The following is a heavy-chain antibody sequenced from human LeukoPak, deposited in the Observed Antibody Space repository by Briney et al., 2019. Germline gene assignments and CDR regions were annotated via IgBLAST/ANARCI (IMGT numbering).Heavy chain of an antibody. V-gene: IGHV3-30-3*01. Sequence: GRSLRLSCAASGFTFSSYAMHWVRQAPGKGLEWVAVISYDGSNKYYADSVKGRFTISRDNSKNTLYLQMNSLRAEDTAVYYCAVGIAAAGYLDYWGQGTPVTVSS. CDR2: ISYDGSNK. CDR1: GFTFSSYA. D-gene: IGHD6-13*01. CDR3: AVGIAAAGYLDY. J-gene: IGHJ4*02.